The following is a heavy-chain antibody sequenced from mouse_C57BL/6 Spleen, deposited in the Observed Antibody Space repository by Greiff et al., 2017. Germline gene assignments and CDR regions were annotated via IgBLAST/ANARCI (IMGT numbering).Heavy chain of an antibody. V-gene: IGHV5-17*01. CDR1: GFTFTDYG. J-gene: IGHJ2*01. CDR3: ARDDYAY. CDR2: ICSGSSNI. Sequence: EVKVEESGGGLVKPGGSLKLSCAASGFTFTDYGMHWVRQAPETGLEWVAYICSGSSNIYSADTVKGRFTISRDNAKNILFLQMSILRSEDTSMYYCARDDYAYWGQGTTLTVSS. D-gene: IGHD2-4*01.